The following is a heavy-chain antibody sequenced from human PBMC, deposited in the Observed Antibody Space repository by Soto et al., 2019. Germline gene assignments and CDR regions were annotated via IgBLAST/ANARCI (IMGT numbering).Heavy chain of an antibody. Sequence: TSETLSLTCTVSGVSITSYKWSWIRQSPGKGLEWIAYMYSSGSSSYNPSLKSRVTISVDTSKNQYSLKVNSATAADTAVYYCAREWSAFDYWGQGILVTVSS. CDR1: GVSITSYK. CDR2: MYSSGSS. D-gene: IGHD2-15*01. V-gene: IGHV4-59*01. CDR3: AREWSAFDY. J-gene: IGHJ4*02.